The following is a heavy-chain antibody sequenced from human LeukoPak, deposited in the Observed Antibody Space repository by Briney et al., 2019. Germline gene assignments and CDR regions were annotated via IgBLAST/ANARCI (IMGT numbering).Heavy chain of an antibody. V-gene: IGHV3-7*01. CDR1: GLTFSGFW. Sequence: GGSLRLSCAASGLTFSGFWMSWVRQTPGRGLEWVANIKQDGSEKYYVDSVKGRFTISRDNAKNSLYLQMNGLRAEDTAVYYCARGKGLDYWGQGTLVTVSS. J-gene: IGHJ4*02. CDR2: IKQDGSEK. CDR3: ARGKGLDY.